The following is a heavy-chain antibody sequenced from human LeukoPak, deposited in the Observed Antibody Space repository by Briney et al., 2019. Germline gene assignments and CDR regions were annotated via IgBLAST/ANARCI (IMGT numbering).Heavy chain of an antibody. CDR2: INHSGST. Sequence: SETLSLTCAVYGGSFSGYYWSWIRQPPGKGLEWMGEINHSGSTNYNPSLKRRVTISVDKSKNQFSLKLSSVTAADTAVYYCARDPRRYSLVRGTWDWGQGTLVTVSS. V-gene: IGHV4-34*01. CDR3: ARDPRRYSLVRGTWD. CDR1: GGSFSGYY. D-gene: IGHD5-12*01. J-gene: IGHJ4*02.